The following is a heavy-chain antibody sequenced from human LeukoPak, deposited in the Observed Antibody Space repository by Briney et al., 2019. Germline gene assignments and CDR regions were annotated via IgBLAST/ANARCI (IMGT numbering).Heavy chain of an antibody. D-gene: IGHD6-13*01. CDR3: AKDLGIQQLVFPFDY. CDR2: IRYDGSNK. J-gene: IGHJ4*02. V-gene: IGHV3-30*02. Sequence: GGSLRLSCAASGFTFSSYSMNWVRQAPGKGLEWVAFIRYDGSNKYYADSVKGRFTISRDNSKNTLYLQMNSLRAEDTAVYYCAKDLGIQQLVFPFDYWGQGTLVTVSS. CDR1: GFTFSSYS.